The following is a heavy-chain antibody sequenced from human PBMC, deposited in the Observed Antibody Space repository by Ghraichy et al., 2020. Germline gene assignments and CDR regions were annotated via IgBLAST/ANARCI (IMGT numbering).Heavy chain of an antibody. D-gene: IGHD6-13*01. CDR2: INHSGST. J-gene: IGHJ4*02. CDR3: ARVAAAPGWVDY. V-gene: IGHV4-34*01. Sequence: SQTLSLTCAVYGGSFSGYYWSWIRQPPGKGLEWIGEINHSGSTNYNPSLKSRVTISVDTSKNQFSLKLSSVTAADTAVYYCARVAAAPGWVDYWGQGTLVTVSS. CDR1: GGSFSGYY.